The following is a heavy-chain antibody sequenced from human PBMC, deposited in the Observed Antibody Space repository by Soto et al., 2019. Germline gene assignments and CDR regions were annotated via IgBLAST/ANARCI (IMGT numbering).Heavy chain of an antibody. CDR2: INSDGTSI. CDR1: GITFSNYW. J-gene: IGHJ6*01. Sequence: GGSLRLSCTTSGITFSNYWMHWVRQAPGKGLVWLSRINSDGTSITYADSVKGRFTMSRDNAKNTLYLQMNSLRAEDTALYYCATHLDLSAIWGQGTTVTGSS. V-gene: IGHV3-74*03. CDR3: ATHLDLSAI.